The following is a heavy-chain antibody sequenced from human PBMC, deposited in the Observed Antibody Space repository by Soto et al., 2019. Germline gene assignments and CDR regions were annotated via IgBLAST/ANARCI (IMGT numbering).Heavy chain of an antibody. CDR3: AGSYCSGGSCYSVVDYYYYYYMDV. V-gene: IGHV3-23*01. Sequence: EVQLLESGGGLVQPGGSLRLSCAASGFTFSSYAMSWVRQAPGKGLEWVSVISGSGGSTYYADSVKGRFTISRDNSKNTLYLQMNSLRAEDTAVYYCAGSYCSGGSCYSVVDYYYYYYMDVWGKGTTVTVSS. J-gene: IGHJ6*03. D-gene: IGHD2-15*01. CDR1: GFTFSSYA. CDR2: ISGSGGST.